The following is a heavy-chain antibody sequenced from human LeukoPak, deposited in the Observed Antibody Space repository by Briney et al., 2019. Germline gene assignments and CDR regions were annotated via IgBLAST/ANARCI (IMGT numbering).Heavy chain of an antibody. CDR2: ISAYNGNT. CDR1: GYTFTSYG. D-gene: IGHD5-12*01. Sequence: ASVKVSCKASGYTFTSYGISWVRQAPGQGLEWMGWISAYNGNTNYAQKLQGRVTMTTDTSTSTAYMELRSLRSDDTAVYYCARDWASGATIHYFDYWGQGTLVTVSS. J-gene: IGHJ4*02. V-gene: IGHV1-18*01. CDR3: ARDWASGATIHYFDY.